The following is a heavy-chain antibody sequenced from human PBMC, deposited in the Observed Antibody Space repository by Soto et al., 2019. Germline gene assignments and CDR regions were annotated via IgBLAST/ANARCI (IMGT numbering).Heavy chain of an antibody. Sequence: QVQLVESGGGVVQPGRSLRLSCAASGFTFSSYGMHWVRQAPGKGLEWVAVISYDGSNKYYADSVKGRFTISRDNSKNTLYLQMNSLRAEDTAVYYCAKDSCGGDCYDAFDIWGQGTMVTVSS. V-gene: IGHV3-30*18. CDR1: GFTFSSYG. D-gene: IGHD2-21*02. J-gene: IGHJ3*02. CDR3: AKDSCGGDCYDAFDI. CDR2: ISYDGSNK.